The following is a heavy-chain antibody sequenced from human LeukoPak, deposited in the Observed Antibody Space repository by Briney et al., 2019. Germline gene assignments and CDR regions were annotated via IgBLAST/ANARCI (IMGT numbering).Heavy chain of an antibody. J-gene: IGHJ3*02. CDR1: GYTFTGYY. CDR3: ARGFRCSGGSCYSSRINPDAFDI. D-gene: IGHD2-15*01. CDR2: INPNSGGT. Sequence: ASVKVSCKASGYTFTGYYMHWLRQAPGQGLECMGWINPNSGGTNYAQKFQGRVTMTRDTSISTAYMELSRLRSDDTAVYYCARGFRCSGGSCYSSRINPDAFDIWGQGTMVTVSS. V-gene: IGHV1-2*02.